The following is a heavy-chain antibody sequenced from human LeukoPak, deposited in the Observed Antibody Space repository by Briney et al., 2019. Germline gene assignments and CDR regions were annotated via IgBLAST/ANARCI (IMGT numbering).Heavy chain of an antibody. D-gene: IGHD3-10*01. CDR3: ARGVVRDYASDY. CDR1: GFTFSSYG. CDR2: IGSSGTTI. Sequence: GGSLRLSCAASGFTFSSYGMHWVRQAPGKGLEWVSYIGSSGTTIYYADSVKGRFTISRDNAKNSLYLQMNSLRAEDTAVYYCARGVVRDYASDYWGQGTLVTVSS. J-gene: IGHJ4*02. V-gene: IGHV3-48*04.